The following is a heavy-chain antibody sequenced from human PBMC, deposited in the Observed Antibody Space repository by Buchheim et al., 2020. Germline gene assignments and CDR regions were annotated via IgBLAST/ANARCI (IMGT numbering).Heavy chain of an antibody. CDR3: ARDPDSYGHLQNWFDP. CDR1: GFTFTNSP. Sequence: QVQLVESGGGVVQPGRSLRLSCTASGFTFTNSPMHWVRQAPGKGLEWVAGISSDGSDKYYGDSVKGRFTISRDNSENTLYLQMDSLRTQDTALYYCARDPDSYGHLQNWFDPWGQGTL. V-gene: IGHV3-30*04. CDR2: ISSDGSDK. D-gene: IGHD5-18*01. J-gene: IGHJ5*02.